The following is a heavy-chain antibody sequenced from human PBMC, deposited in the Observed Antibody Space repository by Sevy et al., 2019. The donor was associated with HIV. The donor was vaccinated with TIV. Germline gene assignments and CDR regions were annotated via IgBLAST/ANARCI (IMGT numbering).Heavy chain of an antibody. CDR3: ARDLRRLHLGELSFPAPHYYYYGMDV. J-gene: IGHJ6*02. D-gene: IGHD3-16*02. V-gene: IGHV4-4*02. CDR2: IYHSGST. Sequence: SETLSLTCAVSGGSISSSNWWSWVRQPPGKGLEWIEVIYHSGSTNYNPSLKSRVTISVDKSKNQFSLKLSSVTAADTAVYYCARDLRRLHLGELSFPAPHYYYYGMDVWGQGTTVTVSS. CDR1: GGSISSSNW.